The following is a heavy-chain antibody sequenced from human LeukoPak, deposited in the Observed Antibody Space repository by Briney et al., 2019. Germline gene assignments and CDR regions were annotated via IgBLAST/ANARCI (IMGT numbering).Heavy chain of an antibody. CDR2: IRSTANGYAT. CDR1: GFTFSGSA. V-gene: IGHV3-73*01. CDR3: TGNYYGSGSYADFDY. D-gene: IGHD3-10*01. J-gene: IGHJ4*02. Sequence: GGSLRPSCAASGFTFSGSALHWVRQASGKGLEWVGRIRSTANGYATAYAASVKGRFTISRDDSKNTAYLQMDSLKTEDTAVYYCTGNYYGSGSYADFDYWGQGTLVTVSS.